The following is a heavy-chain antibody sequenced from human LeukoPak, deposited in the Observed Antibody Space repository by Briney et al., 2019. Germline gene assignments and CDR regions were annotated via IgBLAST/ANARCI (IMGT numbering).Heavy chain of an antibody. Sequence: PGRSLRLSCAASGFTFSSYGMHWVRQAPGKGLEWVAVIWYDGSNKYYTDSVKGRFTISRDNSKNTLYLQMNSLRAEDTAVYYCARHPYGSGTSDYYYGMDVWGQGTTVTVSS. D-gene: IGHD3-10*01. CDR2: IWYDGSNK. CDR3: ARHPYGSGTSDYYYGMDV. CDR1: GFTFSSYG. V-gene: IGHV3-33*01. J-gene: IGHJ6*02.